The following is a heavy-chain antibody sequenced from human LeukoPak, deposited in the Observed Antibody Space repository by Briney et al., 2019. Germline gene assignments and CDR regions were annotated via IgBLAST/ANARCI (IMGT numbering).Heavy chain of an antibody. CDR2: IYPGDSDT. CDR1: GYSFTSYW. Sequence: GESLKISCKGSGYSFTSYWIGWVRQMPGKGLEWMGIIYPGDSDTRYSPSFQGQVTISADKSISTAYLQWSSLRASDTAMYYFARSGGTVAADLDYWGQGTLVTVSS. J-gene: IGHJ4*02. V-gene: IGHV5-51*01. D-gene: IGHD2-15*01. CDR3: ARSGGTVAADLDY.